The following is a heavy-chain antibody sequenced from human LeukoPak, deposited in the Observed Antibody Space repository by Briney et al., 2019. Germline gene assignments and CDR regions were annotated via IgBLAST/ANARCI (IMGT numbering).Heavy chain of an antibody. D-gene: IGHD3-22*01. J-gene: IGHJ4*02. V-gene: IGHV4-4*07. CDR2: IHTSGTT. Sequence: SETLSLTCTVTGDSMGTYYWSFIRQPAGKGLEWIGRIHTSGTTWYNASLKSRVAMSLDTSKIQFSLKLSSVTAADTAVYYCARAARGYLYYFDYWGQGTLVTVSS. CDR1: GDSMGTYY. CDR3: ARAARGYLYYFDY.